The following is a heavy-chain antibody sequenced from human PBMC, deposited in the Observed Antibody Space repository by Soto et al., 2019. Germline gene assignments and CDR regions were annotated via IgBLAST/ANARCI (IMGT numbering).Heavy chain of an antibody. CDR2: IIPILGIA. V-gene: IGHV1-69*04. CDR3: ATDNRSLGTAMGVFRY. Sequence: GASVKVSCTDSGGTFSSNTISWVRQAPGQGLEWMGRIIPILGIANYAQKFQGRVTITADKSTSTAYMELSSLRSEDTAVYYCATDNRSLGTAMGVFRYWGQGTLVTVSS. D-gene: IGHD5-18*01. J-gene: IGHJ4*02. CDR1: GGTFSSNT.